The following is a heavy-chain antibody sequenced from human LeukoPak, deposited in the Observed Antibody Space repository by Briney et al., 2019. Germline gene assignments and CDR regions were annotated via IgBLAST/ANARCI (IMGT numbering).Heavy chain of an antibody. D-gene: IGHD2-2*01. CDR1: GGSFSGYY. J-gene: IGHJ4*02. CDR3: ARPLSTSNERNYYFDY. V-gene: IGHV4-34*01. CDR2: INHSGST. Sequence: PSETLSLTCAVYGGSFSGYYWSWIRQPPGKGLEWIGEINHSGSTNYNPSLKSRVTISVDTSKNQFSLKLSSVAVADTAVYYCARPLSTSNERNYYFDYWGQGTLVTVSS.